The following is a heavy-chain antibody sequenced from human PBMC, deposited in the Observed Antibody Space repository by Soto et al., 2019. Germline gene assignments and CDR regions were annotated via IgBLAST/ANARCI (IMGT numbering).Heavy chain of an antibody. CDR3: ARDHYGDFLYSAFDI. J-gene: IGHJ3*02. CDR2: ISVNSGTT. CDR1: GYTFTSYG. D-gene: IGHD4-17*01. V-gene: IGHV1-18*01. Sequence: GASVKVSCKASGYTFTSYGISWVRQAPGQGLEWMGWISVNSGTTNYAQNLQGRVTMTTDTSTGTAYMELRSLRSDDTAVYYCARDHYGDFLYSAFDIWGPGTMVTVSS.